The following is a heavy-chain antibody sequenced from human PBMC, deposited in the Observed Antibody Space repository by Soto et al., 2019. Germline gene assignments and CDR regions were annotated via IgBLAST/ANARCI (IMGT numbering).Heavy chain of an antibody. CDR3: ARVWNQWRGYYGMDV. D-gene: IGHD1-1*01. CDR1: GYTFTGYY. CDR2: INPNSGGT. V-gene: IGHV1-2*04. J-gene: IGHJ6*02. Sequence: QVQLVQSGAEVKKPGASVKVSCKASGYTFTGYYMHWVRQAPGQGLEWMGWINPNSGGTNYAQKFQGWVTMTRDTSISTAYMELSRLRSDDTAVYYCARVWNQWRGYYGMDVWGQGTTVTVSS.